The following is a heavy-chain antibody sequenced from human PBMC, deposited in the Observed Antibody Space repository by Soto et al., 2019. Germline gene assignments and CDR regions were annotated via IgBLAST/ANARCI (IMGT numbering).Heavy chain of an antibody. Sequence: EVQLLESGGGLVQPGGSLRLSCAASGFTFSSYAMSWVRQAPGKGLEWVSAISGSGGSTYYADSVKGRFTISRDNSKNPLYMQMNSLRAEDTAVYSCAAAGSGLSPFDPWGQGTLVTVSS. V-gene: IGHV3-23*01. CDR1: GFTFSSYA. CDR2: ISGSGGST. D-gene: IGHD3-10*01. CDR3: AAAGSGLSPFDP. J-gene: IGHJ5*02.